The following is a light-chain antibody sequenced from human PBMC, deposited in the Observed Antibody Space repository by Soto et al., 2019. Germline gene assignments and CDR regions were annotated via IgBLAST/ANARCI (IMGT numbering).Light chain of an antibody. J-gene: IGKJ2*01. CDR2: GSS. CDR1: QSVSNNY. V-gene: IGKV3-20*01. CDR3: QQYGSSPPYT. Sequence: EVVLTQSPGALSLSPGERATLSCRASQSVSNNYLAWYQQKPGQAPRLLIFGSSDRATAISDRFSGSGSGTDFTLTISRLDPEDFAVYYWQQYGSSPPYTFGQGTKREIK.